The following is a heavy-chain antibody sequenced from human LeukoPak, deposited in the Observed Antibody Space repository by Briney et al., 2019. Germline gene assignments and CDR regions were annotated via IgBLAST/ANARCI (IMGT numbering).Heavy chain of an antibody. CDR3: ARDSGTTGEVKFDP. J-gene: IGHJ5*02. V-gene: IGHV4-4*07. D-gene: IGHD3-10*01. CDR2: ISGSGTI. CDR1: GGSISTYY. Sequence: PSETLSLTCTVSGGSISTYYWSWIRQPAGKGLEWIGRISGSGTITYNPALQSRLSISIDTSKNQFSLKLMSVTAADTAVYYCARDSGTTGEVKFDPWGQGTLVTVSS.